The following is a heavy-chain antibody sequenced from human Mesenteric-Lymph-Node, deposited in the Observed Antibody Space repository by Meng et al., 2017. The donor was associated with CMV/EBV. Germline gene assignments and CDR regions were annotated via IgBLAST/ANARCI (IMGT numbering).Heavy chain of an antibody. CDR3: ARGGDPDRGRFDP. J-gene: IGHJ5*02. CDR1: GGSVSSGSYY. Sequence: SETLSLTCTVSGGSVSSGSYYWSWIRQPPGKGLEWIGYIYYSGSTNYNPSLKSRVTISVDTSKNQFSLKLYSLTAADTAVYYCARGGDPDRGRFDPWGQGTLVTVSS. CDR2: IYYSGST. V-gene: IGHV4-61*01. D-gene: IGHD3-10*01.